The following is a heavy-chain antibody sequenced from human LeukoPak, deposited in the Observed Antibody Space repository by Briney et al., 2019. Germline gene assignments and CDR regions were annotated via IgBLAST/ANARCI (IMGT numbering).Heavy chain of an antibody. J-gene: IGHJ4*02. Sequence: MSSETLSLTCTVSGGSISSSSYYWSWIRQPPGKGLEWIGYIYYSGSTNYNPSLKSRVTISVDTSKNQFSLKLSSVTAADTAVYYCARVAVADPYYFDYWGQGTLVTVSS. CDR2: IYYSGST. V-gene: IGHV4-61*01. D-gene: IGHD6-19*01. CDR3: ARVAVADPYYFDY. CDR1: GGSISSSSYY.